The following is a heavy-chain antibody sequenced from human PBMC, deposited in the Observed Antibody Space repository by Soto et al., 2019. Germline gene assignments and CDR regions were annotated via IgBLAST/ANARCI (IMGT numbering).Heavy chain of an antibody. CDR1: GYTFTSNG. V-gene: IGHV1-18*04. CDR3: AREGSGRYYDYYYGIDV. Sequence: ASVKGSCKASGYTFTSNGISWVRQAPGQGLEWMGWISGYNGNTNYAQKLQGRVTMTTDKYTSTAYMELRSLRSDDTAVYYCAREGSGRYYDYYYGIDVWGQGTTVTVSS. CDR2: ISGYNGNT. J-gene: IGHJ6*02. D-gene: IGHD1-26*01.